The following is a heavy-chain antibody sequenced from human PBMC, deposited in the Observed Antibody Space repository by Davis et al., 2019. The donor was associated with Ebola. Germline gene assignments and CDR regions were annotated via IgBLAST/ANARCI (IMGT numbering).Heavy chain of an antibody. CDR1: GYTFTSYA. Sequence: ASVKVSCKASGYTFTSYAVNWVRQAPGQGLEWMGIINPSGGSTSYAQKFQGRVTMTRDTSTSTVYMELSSLRSEDTAVYYCAKPNYDSSGYYYDYYGMDVWGKGTTVTVSS. CDR3: AKPNYDSSGYYYDYYGMDV. CDR2: INPSGGST. V-gene: IGHV1-46*01. J-gene: IGHJ6*04. D-gene: IGHD3-22*01.